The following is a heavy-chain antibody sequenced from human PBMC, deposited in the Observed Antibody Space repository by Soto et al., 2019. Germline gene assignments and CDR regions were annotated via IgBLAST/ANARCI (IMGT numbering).Heavy chain of an antibody. J-gene: IGHJ5*02. CDR3: AHSPYPSNSDQLLWFGELNRNWFDP. V-gene: IGHV2-5*02. CDR2: IYWDDDK. Sequence: QITLKESGPTLVKPTQTLTLTCTFSGFSLSTSGVGVGWIRQPPGKALEWLALIYWDDDKRYSPSLKSRLTITKDTSKNQVVLTMTNMDPVDTATYYWAHSPYPSNSDQLLWFGELNRNWFDPWGQGTLVTVSS. CDR1: GFSLSTSGVG. D-gene: IGHD3-10*01.